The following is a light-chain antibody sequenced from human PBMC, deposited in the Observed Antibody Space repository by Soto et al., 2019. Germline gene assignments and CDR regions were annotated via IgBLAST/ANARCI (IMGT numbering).Light chain of an antibody. Sequence: AIHLTQTPIHLSASVGDRVNITCRASQGSSSALAWYQQKPVKAPKLLCYDASRLESGVPSRFSGSGSVTDFTLTISRLQPEVPANDHCQQFTNYPALTVGRGTRVDIK. CDR1: QGSSSA. CDR2: DAS. CDR3: QQFTNYPALT. J-gene: IGKJ3*01. V-gene: IGKV1D-13*01.